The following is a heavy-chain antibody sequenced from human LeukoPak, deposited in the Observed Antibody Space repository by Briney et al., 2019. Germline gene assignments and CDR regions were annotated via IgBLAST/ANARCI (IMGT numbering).Heavy chain of an antibody. J-gene: IGHJ6*03. CDR2: ISYSGST. CDR3: ARVAYYDFWSGYYNHYYYYMDV. Sequence: TLSLTCPVSGGSISSHYWSWIRPPPGKGLEWIGYISYSGSTNYNPSLKSRVTISVDTSKNQFSLKLSSVTAADTAVYYCARVAYYDFWSGYYNHYYYYMDVWAKGPRSPCP. CDR1: GGSISSHY. D-gene: IGHD3-3*01. V-gene: IGHV4-59*11.